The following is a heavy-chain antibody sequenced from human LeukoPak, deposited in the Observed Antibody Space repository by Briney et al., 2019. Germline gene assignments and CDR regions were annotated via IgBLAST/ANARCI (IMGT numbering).Heavy chain of an antibody. Sequence: SETLSLTCAVSGGSISSSNWWSWVRQPPGKGLEWIGEIYHSGSTNYNPSLKSRVTISVDKSKNQFSLKLSSVTAADTAVYYCARLPSPSYYYDSNQPIDYWGQGTLVTVSS. J-gene: IGHJ4*02. CDR3: ARLPSPSYYYDSNQPIDY. D-gene: IGHD3-22*01. CDR2: IYHSGST. CDR1: GGSISSSNW. V-gene: IGHV4-4*02.